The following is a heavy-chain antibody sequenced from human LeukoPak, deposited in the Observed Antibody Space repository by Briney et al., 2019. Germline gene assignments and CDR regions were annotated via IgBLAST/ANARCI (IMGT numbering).Heavy chain of an antibody. V-gene: IGHV4-31*03. Sequence: NPSETLSLTCTVSGGSISSGGYYWSWIRQHPGKGLEWIGYIYYSGSTYYNPSLKSRVTISVDTSRNQFSLKLSSVTAADTAVYYCARASSLGSYGYYFDYWGQGTLVTVSS. J-gene: IGHJ4*02. CDR1: GGSISSGGYY. CDR2: IYYSGST. D-gene: IGHD5-18*01. CDR3: ARASSLGSYGYYFDY.